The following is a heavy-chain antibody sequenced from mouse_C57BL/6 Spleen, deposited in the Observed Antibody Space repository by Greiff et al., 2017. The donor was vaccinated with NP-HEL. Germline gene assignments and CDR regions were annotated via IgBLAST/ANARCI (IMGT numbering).Heavy chain of an antibody. CDR2: INPNNGGT. J-gene: IGHJ2*01. CDR3: ARGIGPYYFDY. Sequence: EVKLQQSGPELVKPGASVKISCKASGYTFTDYYMNWVKQSHGKSLEWIGDINPNNGGTSYNQKFKGKATLTVDKSSSTAYMELRSLTSEDSAVYYCARGIGPYYFDYWGKGTTLTVSS. V-gene: IGHV1-26*01. CDR1: GYTFTDYY.